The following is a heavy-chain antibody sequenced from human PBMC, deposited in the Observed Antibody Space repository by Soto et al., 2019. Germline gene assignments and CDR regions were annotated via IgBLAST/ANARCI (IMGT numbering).Heavy chain of an antibody. CDR3: YGSGSRFYYFDH. D-gene: IGHD3-10*01. J-gene: IGHJ4*01. Sequence: GGSLRLSCPASGFSFSTYAMNWARQAPGKGLEWVSGISCRGGGTAYADSVKGRFTISRDNSRNTVYLLMNSLRPEDTAVYYCYGSGSRFYYFDHWGQGAQVSVSS. V-gene: IGHV3-23*01. CDR2: ISCRGGGT. CDR1: GFSFSTYA.